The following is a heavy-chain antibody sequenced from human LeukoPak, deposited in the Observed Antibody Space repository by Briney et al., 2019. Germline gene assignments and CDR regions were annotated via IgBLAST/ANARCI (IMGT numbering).Heavy chain of an antibody. V-gene: IGHV4-34*12. J-gene: IGHJ3*02. CDR1: GVSFSGYY. CDR2: IFYTGST. Sequence: PSETLSLTCAVYGVSFSGYYWGWVRQPPGKGLEWIGTIFYTGSTYYNPSLKSRVTISVDTSKNQFSLKLSSVTAADTAVYYCARMMSTVTTFDIWGQGTMVTVSS. CDR3: ARMMSTVTTFDI. D-gene: IGHD4-17*01.